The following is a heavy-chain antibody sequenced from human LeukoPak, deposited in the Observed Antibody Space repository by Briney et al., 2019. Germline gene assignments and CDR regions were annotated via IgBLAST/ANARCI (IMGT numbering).Heavy chain of an antibody. J-gene: IGHJ4*02. Sequence: PGGSLRLSCAASGFTFSDYYMSWIRQAPGKGLEWVSSISSSSSYIYYADSVKGRFTISRDNAKNSLYLQMNSLRAEDTAVYYCARVYYYDSSGYYDADPCYYFDYWGQGTLVTVSS. V-gene: IGHV3-11*06. CDR2: ISSSSSYI. CDR3: ARVYYYDSSGYYDADPCYYFDY. D-gene: IGHD3-22*01. CDR1: GFTFSDYY.